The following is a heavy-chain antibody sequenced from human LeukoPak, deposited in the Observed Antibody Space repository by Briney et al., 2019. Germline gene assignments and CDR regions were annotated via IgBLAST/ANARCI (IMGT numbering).Heavy chain of an antibody. CDR3: AKARTVTTLLDY. CDR2: ISASGGTT. Sequence: GGSLRLSCAASGFTFSIYAMSWVRQAPGKGLEWVAAISASGGTTNYADSVKGRCTFSRDNSKDTLYLEMNSLRAEDTAIYYCAKARTVTTLLDYWGQGTLVTVSS. J-gene: IGHJ4*02. V-gene: IGHV3-23*01. CDR1: GFTFSIYA. D-gene: IGHD4-17*01.